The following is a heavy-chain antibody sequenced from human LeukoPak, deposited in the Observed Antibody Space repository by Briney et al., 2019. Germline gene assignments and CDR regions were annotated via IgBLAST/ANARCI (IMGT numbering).Heavy chain of an antibody. Sequence: AGGSLRLSCAASGFTFSSYGMHWVRQAPGKGLEWVAVISEDGRNKYYADSVKGRFTISRDNSKNTLYLQMNSLRAEDTAVYYCARDRGYDFWSGYYTEGGFDYWGQGTLVTVSS. V-gene: IGHV3-30*03. D-gene: IGHD3-3*01. J-gene: IGHJ4*02. CDR1: GFTFSSYG. CDR3: ARDRGYDFWSGYYTEGGFDY. CDR2: ISEDGRNK.